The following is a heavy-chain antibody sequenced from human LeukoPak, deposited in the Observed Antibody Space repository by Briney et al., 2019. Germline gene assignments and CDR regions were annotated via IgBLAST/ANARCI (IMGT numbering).Heavy chain of an antibody. D-gene: IGHD5-18*01. Sequence: GGSLRLSCAASGFTFSDYYMSWIRQAPGKGLEWVSYISSSGSTIYYADSVKGRFTISRDNAKNSLYLQMNSLRAEDTAVYYCARDLTMGYSNGFIGYWGQGTLVTVSS. CDR3: ARDLTMGYSNGFIGY. J-gene: IGHJ4*02. V-gene: IGHV3-11*01. CDR1: GFTFSDYY. CDR2: ISSSGSTI.